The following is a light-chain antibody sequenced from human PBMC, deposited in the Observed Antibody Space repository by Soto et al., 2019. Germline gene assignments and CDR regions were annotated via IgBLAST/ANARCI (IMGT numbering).Light chain of an antibody. CDR2: EVS. Sequence: QSALTQPASVSGSPGQSITISCTGTSSDDAGYNYVSWYQQHPGKAPKLMIYEVSNRPSGVSNRFSGSKSGNTASLTISGLQAEDEADYYCSSYTSSSTLVFGTGTKLTVL. CDR3: SSYTSSSTLV. J-gene: IGLJ1*01. V-gene: IGLV2-14*01. CDR1: SSDDAGYNY.